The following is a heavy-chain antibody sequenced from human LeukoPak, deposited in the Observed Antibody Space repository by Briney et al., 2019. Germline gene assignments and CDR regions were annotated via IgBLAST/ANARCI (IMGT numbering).Heavy chain of an antibody. CDR1: GGSISSGGYS. D-gene: IGHD3-10*01. Sequence: PSQTLSLTCAVSGGSISSGGYSWSWIRQPPGKGLEWIGYIYHSGSTYYNPSLKSRVTISVDTSKNQFSLKLSPVTAADTAVYYCARVDPFGFNFDYWGQGTLVTVSS. V-gene: IGHV4-30-2*02. CDR3: ARVDPFGFNFDY. CDR2: IYHSGST. J-gene: IGHJ4*02.